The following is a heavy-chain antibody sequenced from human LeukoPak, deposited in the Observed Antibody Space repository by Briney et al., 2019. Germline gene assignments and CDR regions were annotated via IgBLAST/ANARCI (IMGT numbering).Heavy chain of an antibody. Sequence: PGGSLRLSCAASGFTFSSYSMNWVRQAPGKGLEWVSSISSSSSHIYYAESVKGRSTMSRDNAKNSLYLQMNSLRAEDTAVYYCARATTYDILTGYFDYWGQGTLVTVSS. CDR2: ISSSSSHI. CDR1: GFTFSSYS. J-gene: IGHJ4*02. D-gene: IGHD3-9*01. V-gene: IGHV3-21*01. CDR3: ARATTYDILTGYFDY.